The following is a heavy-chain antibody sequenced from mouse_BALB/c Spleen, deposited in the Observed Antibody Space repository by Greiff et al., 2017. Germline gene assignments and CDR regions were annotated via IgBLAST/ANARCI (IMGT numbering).Heavy chain of an antibody. J-gene: IGHJ4*01. Sequence: EVQLVESGGGLVKPGGSLKLSCAASGFTFSSYAMSWVRQSPEKRLEWVAEISSGGSYTYYPDTVTGRFTISRDNAKNTLYLEMSSLRSEDTAMYYCSLLRRYYAMDYWGQGTSVTVSS. CDR2: ISSGGSYT. CDR1: GFTFSSYA. D-gene: IGHD1-2*01. CDR3: SLLRRYYAMDY. V-gene: IGHV5-9-4*01.